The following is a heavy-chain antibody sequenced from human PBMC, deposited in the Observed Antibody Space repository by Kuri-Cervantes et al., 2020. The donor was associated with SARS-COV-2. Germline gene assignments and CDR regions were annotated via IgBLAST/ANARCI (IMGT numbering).Heavy chain of an antibody. CDR3: AKDMYSTSSKPLDY. J-gene: IGHJ4*02. D-gene: IGHD6-6*01. V-gene: IGHV3-21*01. CDR2: ISSSSNYI. CDR1: GFMFSSYT. Sequence: GGSLRLSCSASGFMFSSYTMNWVRQAPGKGLEWVSSISSSSNYIYYADSVKGRFTISRDNAKNSLYLQMNSLRAEDTAVYYRAKDMYSTSSKPLDYWGQGTLVTVSS.